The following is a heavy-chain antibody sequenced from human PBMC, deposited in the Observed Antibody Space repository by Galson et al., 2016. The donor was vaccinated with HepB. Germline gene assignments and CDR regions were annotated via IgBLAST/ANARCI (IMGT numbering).Heavy chain of an antibody. CDR1: GFTFSNFT. D-gene: IGHD1-26*01. V-gene: IGHV3-21*01. CDR3: APLTSSSAAEY. Sequence: SLRLSCAASGFTFSNFTMNWVRQTPGKGLEWVSSLSSSSSHNYYADSVKGRFTISRNNAKNSLYLQMNGLTAEDTAVYYCAPLTSSSAAEYWGQGTLVTVSS. J-gene: IGHJ4*02. CDR2: LSSSSSHN.